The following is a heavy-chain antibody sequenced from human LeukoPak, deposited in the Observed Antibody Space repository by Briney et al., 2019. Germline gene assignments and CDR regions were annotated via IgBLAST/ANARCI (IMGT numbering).Heavy chain of an antibody. J-gene: IGHJ2*01. D-gene: IGHD2-8*02. CDR1: GGSISSYY. CDR3: ARTPWSNFWYFDL. Sequence: SETLSLTCTVSGGSISSYYWSWIRQPPGKGLEWIGYIYYSGSTNYNPSLKSRVTISVDTSKNQFSLKLSSVTAADTAVYFCARTPWSNFWYFDLWGRGTLVSVSS. V-gene: IGHV4-59*01. CDR2: IYYSGST.